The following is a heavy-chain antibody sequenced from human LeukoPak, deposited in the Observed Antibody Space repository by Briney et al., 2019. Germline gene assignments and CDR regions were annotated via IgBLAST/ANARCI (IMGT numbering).Heavy chain of an antibody. CDR3: VKALSGWYPRKLFGY. J-gene: IGHJ4*02. Sequence: PGGSLRLSCSASGFTFSSYAMHWVRQAPGKGLEYVSSISSSGGNTYYADSLKGRFTISRDNSKNTLYIQMNSLRAEDTAVYYCVKALSGWYPRKLFGYWGQGTLVTVSS. D-gene: IGHD6-19*01. CDR2: ISSSGGNT. V-gene: IGHV3-64*05. CDR1: GFTFSSYA.